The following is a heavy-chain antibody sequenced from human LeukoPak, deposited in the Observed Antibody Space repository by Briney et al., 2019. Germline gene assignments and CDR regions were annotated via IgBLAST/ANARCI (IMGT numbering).Heavy chain of an antibody. CDR2: ISYDGSNK. V-gene: IGHV3-30*18. CDR1: GFTFSSYG. Sequence: GGSLRLSCAASGFTFSSYGMHWVRLAPGKGLEWVAVISYDGSNKYYADSVKGRFTISRDNSKNTLYLQMNSLRAEDTAVYYCAKVPPVDTAMALDGMDVWGKGTTVTVSS. CDR3: AKVPPVDTAMALDGMDV. J-gene: IGHJ6*04. D-gene: IGHD5-18*01.